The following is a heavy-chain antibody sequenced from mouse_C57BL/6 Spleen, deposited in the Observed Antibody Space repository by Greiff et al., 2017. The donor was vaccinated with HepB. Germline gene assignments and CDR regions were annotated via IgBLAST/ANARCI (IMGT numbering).Heavy chain of an antibody. CDR3: ARMEYYGSRYYFDY. Sequence: VQLQQSGPELVKPGASVKISCKASGYAFSSSWMNWVKQRPGKGLEWIGRIYPGDGDTNYNGKFKGKATLTADKSSSTAYMQLSSLTSEDSAVYFCARMEYYGSRYYFDYWGQGTTLTVSS. CDR1: GYAFSSSW. CDR2: IYPGDGDT. D-gene: IGHD1-1*01. J-gene: IGHJ2*01. V-gene: IGHV1-82*01.